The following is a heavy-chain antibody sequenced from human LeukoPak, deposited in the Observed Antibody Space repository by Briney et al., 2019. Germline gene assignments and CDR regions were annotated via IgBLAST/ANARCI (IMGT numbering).Heavy chain of an antibody. Sequence: PSETLSLTCAVYGGSFSGYYWSWIRQPPGKGLEWIGEINHSGSTNYNPSLKSRVTISVDTSKNQFSLKLSSVTAADTAVYYCARDGDRSGYYMGMYNWFDPWGQGTLVTVSS. CDR1: GGSFSGYY. CDR3: ARDGDRSGYYMGMYNWFDP. D-gene: IGHD3-3*01. J-gene: IGHJ5*02. V-gene: IGHV4-34*01. CDR2: INHSGST.